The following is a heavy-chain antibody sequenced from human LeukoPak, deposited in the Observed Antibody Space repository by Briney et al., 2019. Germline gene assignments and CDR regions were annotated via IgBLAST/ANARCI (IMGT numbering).Heavy chain of an antibody. CDR3: AKTKAVAGTNIYYYYYYLDV. Sequence: LXLSXAASGFTFXSYXMHWVRQAPGKXLEXXXFIXYDGSNEYYADSVKGRFTISRDNSKNTLYLQMNSLRTEDTAVYYCAKTKAVAGTNIYYYYYYLDVWGKGTTVTVSS. J-gene: IGHJ6*03. V-gene: IGHV3-30*02. D-gene: IGHD6-19*01. CDR1: GFTFXSYX. CDR2: IXYDGSNE.